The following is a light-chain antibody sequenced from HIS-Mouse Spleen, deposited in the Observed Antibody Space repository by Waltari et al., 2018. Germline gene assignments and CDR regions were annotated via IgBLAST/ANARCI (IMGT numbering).Light chain of an antibody. V-gene: IGLV2-23*01. CDR1: SSDVGSYNL. CDR3: CSYAGSSTWV. CDR2: EGS. J-gene: IGLJ3*02. Sequence: QSALTQPASVSGSPGQSITISCTGTSSDVGSYNLVSWYQQHPGKAPIRMIYEGSKRPSGVSRRFSGSKSGNTASLTISGLQAEDEADYYCCSYAGSSTWVFGGGTKLTVL.